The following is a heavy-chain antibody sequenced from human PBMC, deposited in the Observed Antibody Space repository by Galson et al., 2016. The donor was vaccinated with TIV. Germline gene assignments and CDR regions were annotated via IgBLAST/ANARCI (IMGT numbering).Heavy chain of an antibody. J-gene: IGHJ4*02. V-gene: IGHV1-8*02. CDR3: ARSGDYGDY. D-gene: IGHD4-17*01. CDR2: MNPNSGNT. CDR1: GYTFTSYD. Sequence: SVKVSCKASGYTFTSYDINWGRQATGQGLEWMGWMNPNSGNTGYAQKFRGRVTMTRNTSVRTAYMELSSLRSEDTAVYYCARSGDYGDYWGQGTLVTVSS.